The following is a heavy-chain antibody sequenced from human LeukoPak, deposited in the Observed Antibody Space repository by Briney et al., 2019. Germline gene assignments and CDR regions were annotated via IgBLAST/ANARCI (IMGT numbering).Heavy chain of an antibody. V-gene: IGHV1-8*01. D-gene: IGHD1-26*01. CDR3: ARDLLVGATDYYYYYMDV. Sequence: GASVKVSCKASGYTFTSYDINWVRQATGQGLEWMGWMNPNSGNTGYAQKFQGRVTMTRNTSISTAYMELSSLRSEDTAVYYCARDLLVGATDYYYYYMDVWGKGTTVTVSS. CDR2: MNPNSGNT. CDR1: GYTFTSYD. J-gene: IGHJ6*03.